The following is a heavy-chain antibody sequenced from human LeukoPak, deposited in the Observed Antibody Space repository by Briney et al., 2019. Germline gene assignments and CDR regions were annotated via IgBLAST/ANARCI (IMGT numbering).Heavy chain of an antibody. D-gene: IGHD3-22*01. CDR1: GFTFSSYV. CDR2: IWYDGSNK. V-gene: IGHV3-33*01. Sequence: GGSLRLSCAASGFTFSSYVMHWVRQAPGKGLEWVAVIWYDGSNKYYADSVKGRFTISRDNSKNTLYLQVNSLRAEDTAVYYCARGRPQNSYYYDSSGYYYFDYWGQGTLVTVSS. CDR3: ARGRPQNSYYYDSSGYYYFDY. J-gene: IGHJ4*02.